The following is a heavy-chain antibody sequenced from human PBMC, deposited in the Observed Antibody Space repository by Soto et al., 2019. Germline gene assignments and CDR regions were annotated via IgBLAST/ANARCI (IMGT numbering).Heavy chain of an antibody. CDR1: GCRVSSYG. J-gene: IGHJ6*02. CDR3: ARAHQYWWIQLHYGMVV. D-gene: IGHD5-18*01. CDR2: ISGSGGST. Sequence: HGGCLRHSVVACGCRVSSYGMSRNHQAPGKGLEWVSAISGSGGSTYYADSVKGRFTISRDNSKNTLYLQMNSLKAEDTAVYYCARAHQYWWIQLHYGMVVLGQGTTVTVS. V-gene: IGHV3-23*01.